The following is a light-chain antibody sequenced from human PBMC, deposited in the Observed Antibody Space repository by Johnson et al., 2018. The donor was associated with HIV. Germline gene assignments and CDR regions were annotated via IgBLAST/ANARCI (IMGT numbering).Light chain of an antibody. J-gene: IGLJ1*01. V-gene: IGLV1-51*01. Sequence: QAVLTQPPSVSAAPGQKVTISCSGSSSNIGNNYVSWYQQLPGTAPKLLIYDNNKRPSGIPGRFSGSKSGPSATLGITGLQTGDEAVYYCGTWDSSLSAVYVFGTVTKVTVL. CDR1: SSNIGNNY. CDR2: DNN. CDR3: GTWDSSLSAVYV.